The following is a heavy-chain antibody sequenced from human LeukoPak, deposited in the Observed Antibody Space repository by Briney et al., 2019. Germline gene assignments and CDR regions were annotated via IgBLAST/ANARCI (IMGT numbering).Heavy chain of an antibody. CDR2: LYTGGST. CDR3: VRVAPPLAMITIVDY. J-gene: IGHJ4*02. CDR1: GFTVSSNF. D-gene: IGHD3-16*01. Sequence: GGSLRLSCAASGFTVSSNFMSWFRQAPGKGLEWVSVLYTGGSTHYADSVKGRFAISRDISKNTVYLQMNSLRAEDTAVYYCVRVAPPLAMITIVDYWGQGTLVTVSS. V-gene: IGHV3-53*01.